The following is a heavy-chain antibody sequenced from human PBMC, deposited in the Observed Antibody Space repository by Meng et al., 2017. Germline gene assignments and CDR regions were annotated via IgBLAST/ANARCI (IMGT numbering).Heavy chain of an antibody. Sequence: GSLRLSCTVSGGSISSSSYYWGWIRQPPGKGLEWIGSIYYSGSTYYNPSLKSRVTISVDRSKNQFSLKLSSVTAADTAVYYCARVAVGYFDRAPYYFDYWGQGTLVTVSS. J-gene: IGHJ4*02. CDR3: ARVAVGYFDRAPYYFDY. CDR2: IYYSGST. V-gene: IGHV4-39*07. D-gene: IGHD3-9*01. CDR1: GGSISSSSYY.